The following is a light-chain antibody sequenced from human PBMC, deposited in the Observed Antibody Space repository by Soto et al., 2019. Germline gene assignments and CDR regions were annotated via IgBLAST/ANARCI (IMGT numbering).Light chain of an antibody. V-gene: IGKV3-20*01. CDR1: QSVSSSY. Sequence: EIVLTQSPGTLPLSPGERATLSCRASQSVSSSYLAWYQQKPGQAPRLLIYGASSRATGIPDRFSGSGSGTDLTLTISRLEPEDFAVYYCQQYGSAPTTIGQGTKVEIK. CDR2: GAS. CDR3: QQYGSAPTT. J-gene: IGKJ1*01.